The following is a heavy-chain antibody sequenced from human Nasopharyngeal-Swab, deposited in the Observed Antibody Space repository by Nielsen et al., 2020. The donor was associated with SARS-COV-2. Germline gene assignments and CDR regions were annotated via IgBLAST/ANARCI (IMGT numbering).Heavy chain of an antibody. Sequence: WIRQPPGKGLEWIGEIYHSGSTNYNPSLKSRVTISVDKSKNQFSLKLSSVTAADTAVYYCATSLAPHSSRTDAFDIWGQGTMVTVSS. V-gene: IGHV4-4*02. CDR2: IYHSGST. J-gene: IGHJ3*02. D-gene: IGHD6-13*01. CDR3: ATSLAPHSSRTDAFDI.